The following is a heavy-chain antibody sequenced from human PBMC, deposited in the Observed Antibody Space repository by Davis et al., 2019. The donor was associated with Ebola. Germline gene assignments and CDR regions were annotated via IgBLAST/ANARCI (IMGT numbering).Heavy chain of an antibody. D-gene: IGHD3-3*01. CDR1: GGSISSGDYY. J-gene: IGHJ6*03. CDR2: IYYSGST. Sequence: PGGSLRLSCTVSGGSISSGDYYWSWIRQPPGKGLEWIGYIYYSGSTNYNPSLKSRVTISVDTSKNQFSLKLSSVTAADTAVYYCARDTKWLLWTHMDVWGKGTTVTVSS. V-gene: IGHV4-61*08. CDR3: ARDTKWLLWTHMDV.